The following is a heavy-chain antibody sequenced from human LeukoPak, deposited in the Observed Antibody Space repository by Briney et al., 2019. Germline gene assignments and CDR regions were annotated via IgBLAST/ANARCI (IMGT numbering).Heavy chain of an antibody. Sequence: ASVKVSCKASGGTFSSYAISWVRQAPGQGLEWMGRIIPIFGTANYAQKFQGRVTITTDESTSTAYMELSSLRSEDTAVYYCATTSGYDSHFQHWGQGTLVPVSS. V-gene: IGHV1-69*05. D-gene: IGHD5-12*01. CDR2: IIPIFGTA. CDR1: GGTFSSYA. J-gene: IGHJ1*01. CDR3: ATTSGYDSHFQH.